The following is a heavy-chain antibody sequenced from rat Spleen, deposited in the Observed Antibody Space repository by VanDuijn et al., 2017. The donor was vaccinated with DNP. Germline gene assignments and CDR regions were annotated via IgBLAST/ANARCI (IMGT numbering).Heavy chain of an antibody. D-gene: IGHD5-1*01. CDR3: ARGSGTYYWYFDF. CDR1: GFTFGNYD. CDR2: ISPDGDRT. Sequence: EVQLVESGENLVRPGGSLKLSCVVSGFTFGNYDMAWVRQAPTKGLEWVALISPDGDRTYYRDSVKGRFTVSRNNAENALHLQMDSLRSEDTATYYCARGSGTYYWYFDFWGPGTMVTVSS. V-gene: IGHV5S23*01. J-gene: IGHJ1*01.